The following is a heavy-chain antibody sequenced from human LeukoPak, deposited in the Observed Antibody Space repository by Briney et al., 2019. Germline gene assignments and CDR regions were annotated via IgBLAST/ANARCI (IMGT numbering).Heavy chain of an antibody. Sequence: PGGSLRLSCAASGFTFSSPAMHWVRQPPGKGLEWVAIISYDGSSKYYADSLKGRLTISRDNSKNTLYLQMNSLRAEDTAVYYCAKSEGFGPNYYYGMDVWGQGTTVTVSS. V-gene: IGHV3-30-3*02. J-gene: IGHJ6*02. CDR1: GFTFSSPA. CDR2: ISYDGSSK. CDR3: AKSEGFGPNYYYGMDV. D-gene: IGHD3-10*01.